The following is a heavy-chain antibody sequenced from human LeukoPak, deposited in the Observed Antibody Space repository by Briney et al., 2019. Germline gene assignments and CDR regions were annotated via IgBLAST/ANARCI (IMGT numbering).Heavy chain of an antibody. CDR3: ARGNLYTAGSYGYWFDP. CDR1: GGFISNDY. Sequence: PSETLSLTCTVSGGFISNDYWSWLRQPPGKGLEGIGYIYTRGGTNNNPSFKSRVTIAADTSKNQFSLKLRSVTAADTAVYYCARGNLYTAGSYGYWFDPWGQGTLVTVSS. V-gene: IGHV4-4*09. J-gene: IGHJ5*02. D-gene: IGHD3-16*02. CDR2: IYTRGGT.